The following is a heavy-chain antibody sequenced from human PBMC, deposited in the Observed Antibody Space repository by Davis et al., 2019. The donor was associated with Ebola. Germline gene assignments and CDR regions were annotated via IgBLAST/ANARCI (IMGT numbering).Heavy chain of an antibody. D-gene: IGHD4-17*01. CDR1: GDSITNRNS. Sequence: MPSETLSPTCSVSGDSITNRNSWSWVRQSPGKGLEWNGEIYHGGTTNYNPSLTSRVTISMDKSKNQFALNLSLVTAADTAVYYCARDSYNGDYITWFDSWGQGILVTVSS. J-gene: IGHJ5*01. V-gene: IGHV4-4*02. CDR2: IYHGGTT. CDR3: ARDSYNGDYITWFDS.